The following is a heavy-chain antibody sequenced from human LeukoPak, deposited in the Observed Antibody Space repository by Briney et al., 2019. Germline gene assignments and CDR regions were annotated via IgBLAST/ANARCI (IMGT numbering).Heavy chain of an antibody. V-gene: IGHV4-61*02. Sequence: SQTLSLTCTLSGGSISSGSYYWRWIRQPAGKGLEWIGRIYTSGSTSYNPSLKSLFTISVDTSKNQFSLKLSSVTAADTAVYYCASGDSSGYYDYWGQGTLVTVSS. CDR2: IYTSGST. CDR3: ASGDSSGYYDY. D-gene: IGHD3-22*01. J-gene: IGHJ4*02. CDR1: GGSISSGSYY.